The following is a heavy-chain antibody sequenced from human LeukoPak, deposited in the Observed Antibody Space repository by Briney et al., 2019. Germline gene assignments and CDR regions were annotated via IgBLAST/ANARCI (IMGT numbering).Heavy chain of an antibody. D-gene: IGHD2-2*01. CDR1: GGSISSGTYF. Sequence: PSQTLSLTCTVSGGSISSGTYFWSWIRQHPGKGLEWIGYIHYSGSTYNNPSLKSRVTISVDTPKNQFSLKLSSVTAADTAVYYCARDGCSGPSCHGNWFDPWGQGTLVTVSS. CDR2: IHYSGST. CDR3: ARDGCSGPSCHGNWFDP. J-gene: IGHJ5*02. V-gene: IGHV4-31*03.